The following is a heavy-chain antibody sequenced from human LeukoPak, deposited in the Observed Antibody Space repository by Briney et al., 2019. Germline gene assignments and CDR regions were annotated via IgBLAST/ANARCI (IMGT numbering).Heavy chain of an antibody. CDR3: ARGYSSGWYYFDY. V-gene: IGHV3-30*04. Sequence: GGSLRLSCAASGFTFSSYAMHWVRQAPGKGLEWVAVISYDGSNKYYADSVKGRFTISRDNSKNTLYLQMNSLKAEDTAVYYCARGYSSGWYYFDYWGQGTLVTVSS. CDR2: ISYDGSNK. J-gene: IGHJ4*02. CDR1: GFTFSSYA. D-gene: IGHD6-19*01.